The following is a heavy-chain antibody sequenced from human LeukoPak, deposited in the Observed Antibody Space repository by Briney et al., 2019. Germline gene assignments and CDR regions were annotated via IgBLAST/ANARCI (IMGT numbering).Heavy chain of an antibody. CDR3: ASLRVPGYFDY. CDR2: INHSGST. Sequence: SETLSLTCAVYGGSFSGYHWNWIRQPPGKGLEWIGEINHSGSTNYNPSLKSRVTISVDTSKNQFSLRLSSVTAADTAVFYCASLRVPGYFDYWGQGTLVTVSS. CDR1: GGSFSGYH. D-gene: IGHD3-16*01. V-gene: IGHV4-34*01. J-gene: IGHJ4*03.